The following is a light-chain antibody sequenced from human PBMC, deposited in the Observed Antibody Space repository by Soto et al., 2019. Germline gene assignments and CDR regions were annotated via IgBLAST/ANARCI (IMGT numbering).Light chain of an antibody. Sequence: EIVLTQSPATLSLSPGERATLSCRASQSVSSYLAWYQQKPGQAPRLLIYDASNRATGIPARFSGSGSGTDFTLTISSLEPEDFAVYYCQQRSNWPTFGQGTWLDIK. J-gene: IGKJ5*01. V-gene: IGKV3-11*01. CDR2: DAS. CDR3: QQRSNWPT. CDR1: QSVSSY.